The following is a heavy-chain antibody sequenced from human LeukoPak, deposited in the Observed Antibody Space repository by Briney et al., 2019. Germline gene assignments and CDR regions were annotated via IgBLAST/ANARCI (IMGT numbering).Heavy chain of an antibody. CDR3: ARDYYDSSGYYYPDY. D-gene: IGHD3-22*01. Sequence: GASVKVSCKASGYTFTGYYMHWVRQAPGQGLEWMGWINPNSGGTNYAQKFQGRVTMTRDTSISTAYMELSRLRSDDTAVYYCARDYYDSSGYYYPDYWGQGTLVTVSS. V-gene: IGHV1-2*02. CDR1: GYTFTGYY. CDR2: INPNSGGT. J-gene: IGHJ4*02.